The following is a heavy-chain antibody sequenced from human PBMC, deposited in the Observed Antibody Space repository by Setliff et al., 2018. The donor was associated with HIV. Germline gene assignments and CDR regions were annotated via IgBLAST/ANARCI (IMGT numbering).Heavy chain of an antibody. D-gene: IGHD3-22*01. CDR3: ARGPLDSSGYRSDAFDI. CDR2: ISHSGRT. CDR1: VGSFSGYY. Sequence: SETLSLTCAVYVGSFSGYYWSWIRQPPGKGLEWIGEISHSGRTNYNPSLKSRVTISVDTSKNQFSLKLSSVTAADTAVYYWARGPLDSSGYRSDAFDIWGQGTMVTVSS. J-gene: IGHJ3*02. V-gene: IGHV4-34*01.